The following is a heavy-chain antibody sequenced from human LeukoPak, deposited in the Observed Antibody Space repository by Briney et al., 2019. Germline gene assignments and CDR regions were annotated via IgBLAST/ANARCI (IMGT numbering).Heavy chain of an antibody. CDR3: ARTLGYCSSTSCYIWYFDL. V-gene: IGHV4-31*03. J-gene: IGHJ2*01. D-gene: IGHD2-2*02. CDR1: GGSISSGGYY. Sequence: SETLSLTCTVSGGSISSGGYYWSWIRQHPGKGLEWIGYIYYSGSTYYNPSLKCRVTISVDTSKNQFSLKLSSVTAADTAVYYCARTLGYCSSTSCYIWYFDLWGRGTLVTVSS. CDR2: IYYSGST.